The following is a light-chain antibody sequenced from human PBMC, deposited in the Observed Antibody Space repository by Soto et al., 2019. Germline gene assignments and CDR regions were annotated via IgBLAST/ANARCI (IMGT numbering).Light chain of an antibody. Sequence: QSVLTQPPSVSGAPGQTITMSCTGSGSNVGASYDVHWYQVLPGAGPRLLIYKNNNRPSGVPDRFSGSKSGTSASLAITGLRAEDEDDYYCQSYVNSLSGPLLGGVTKLTVL. J-gene: IGLJ2*01. V-gene: IGLV1-40*01. CDR2: KNN. CDR3: QSYVNSLSGPL. CDR1: GSNVGASYD.